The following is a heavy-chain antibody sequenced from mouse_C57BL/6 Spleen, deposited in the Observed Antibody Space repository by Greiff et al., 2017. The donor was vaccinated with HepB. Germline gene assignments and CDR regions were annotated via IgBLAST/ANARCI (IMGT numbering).Heavy chain of an antibody. V-gene: IGHV1-82*01. CDR2: IYPGDGDT. Sequence: VQLQQSGPELVKPGASVKISCKASGYAFSSSWMNWVKQRPGKGLEWIGRIYPGDGDTNYNGKFKGKATLTADKSSSTAYMQLSSLTSEDSAVYFCAREGNPEVYCDYWGQGTTLTVSS. D-gene: IGHD2-1*01. J-gene: IGHJ2*01. CDR1: GYAFSSSW. CDR3: AREGNPEVYCDY.